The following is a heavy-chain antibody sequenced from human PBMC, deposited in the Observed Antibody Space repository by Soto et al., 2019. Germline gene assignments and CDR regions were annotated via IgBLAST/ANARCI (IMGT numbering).Heavy chain of an antibody. CDR3: ARDGGALDISTAGTGALDF. CDR2: MNRNSGDT. CDR1: GYTFREYK. J-gene: IGHJ3*01. Sequence: ASAKLSCKASGYTFREYKMHCLRQVAGPGLEWRGWMNRNSGDTDYAQKFQGWVTMTRDTSISTVYMELSRLRSDDTAVYYCARDGGALDISTAGTGALDFWGQGTRVTVS. D-gene: IGHD2-2*03. V-gene: IGHV1-2*04.